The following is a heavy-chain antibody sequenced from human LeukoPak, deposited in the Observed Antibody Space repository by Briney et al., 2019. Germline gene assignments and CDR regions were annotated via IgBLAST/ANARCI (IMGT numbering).Heavy chain of an antibody. CDR1: GFTFDDYA. D-gene: IGHD3-3*01. J-gene: IGHJ4*02. Sequence: PGRSLRLSCAASGFTFDDYAMHWVRQAPGKGLEWVSGISWNSGSIGYADSVKGRFTISRDNAKNSLYLQMNSLRAEDTALYYCTKAPLTIFGVYFDPWGQGTLVTVSS. CDR3: TKAPLTIFGVYFDP. CDR2: ISWNSGSI. V-gene: IGHV3-9*01.